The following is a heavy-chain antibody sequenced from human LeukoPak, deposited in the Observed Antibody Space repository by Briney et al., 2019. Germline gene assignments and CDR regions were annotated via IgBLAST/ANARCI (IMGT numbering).Heavy chain of an antibody. CDR2: LYPSGST. J-gene: IGHJ4*02. V-gene: IGHV4-59*01. CDR3: ASGHYPFEY. D-gene: IGHD1-26*01. CDR1: GGSINSGY. Sequence: PSETLSLTCSVSGGSINSGYWGWIRQPPGKGLEWIGLLYPSGSTNYDPSLKSRVTISVDTSRTQFSLKPSSVTAADTAVYYCASGHYPFEYWGQGTLVTVSS.